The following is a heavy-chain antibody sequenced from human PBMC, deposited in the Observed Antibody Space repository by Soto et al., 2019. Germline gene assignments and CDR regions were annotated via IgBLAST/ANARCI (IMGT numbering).Heavy chain of an antibody. J-gene: IGHJ3*02. D-gene: IGHD5-18*01. CDR1: GFTFGDYA. Sequence: GGSLRLSCTASGFTFGDYAMSWFRQAPGKGLEWVGFIRSKAYGGTTEYAASVKGRITISRDDSKSIAYLQMNSLKTEDTAVYYCSRRALGYSYGQGAFDIWGQGTMVTVSS. V-gene: IGHV3-49*03. CDR2: IRSKAYGGTT. CDR3: SRRALGYSYGQGAFDI.